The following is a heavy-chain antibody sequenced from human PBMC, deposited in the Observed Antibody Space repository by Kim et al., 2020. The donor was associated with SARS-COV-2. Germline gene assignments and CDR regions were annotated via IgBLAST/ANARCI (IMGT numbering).Heavy chain of an antibody. CDR2: ISYDGSNK. Sequence: GGSLRLSCAASGFTFSSYGMHWVRQAPGKGLEWVAVISYDGSNKYYADSVKGRFTISRDNSKNTLYLQMNSLRAEDTAVYYCARDEGVAAAGRGGMDVWGQGTTVTVSS. J-gene: IGHJ6*02. CDR3: ARDEGVAAAGRGGMDV. CDR1: GFTFSSYG. V-gene: IGHV3-33*05. D-gene: IGHD6-13*01.